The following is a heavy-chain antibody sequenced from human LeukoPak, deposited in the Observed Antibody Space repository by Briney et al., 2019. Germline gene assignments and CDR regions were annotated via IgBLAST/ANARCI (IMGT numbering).Heavy chain of an antibody. J-gene: IGHJ4*02. Sequence: SETLSLTCAVYGGPFSDYYWSWIRQPPGKGLEWIGEINESGSTNYNSSLKSRVTISVDTSKNRFSLRLSSVTAADTAVYYCAKSRRYAFDYWGQGTLVTVSS. CDR3: AKSRRYAFDY. CDR2: INESGST. D-gene: IGHD5-18*01. V-gene: IGHV4-34*01. CDR1: GGPFSDYY.